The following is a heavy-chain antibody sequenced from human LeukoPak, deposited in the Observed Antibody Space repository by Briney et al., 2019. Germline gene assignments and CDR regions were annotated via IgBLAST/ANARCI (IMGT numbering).Heavy chain of an antibody. CDR3: ARELGYSYGYLDV. V-gene: IGHV3-53*01. D-gene: IGHD5-18*01. J-gene: IGHJ6*02. CDR2: IYSGGST. CDR1: GFTVSSNY. Sequence: PGGSLRLSCAASGFTVSSNYMSWVRQAPGKGLEWVSVIYSGGSTYYADSVKGRFTISRDNAKNSLYLQMNSLRAEDTAVYYCARELGYSYGYLDVWGQGTTVTVSS.